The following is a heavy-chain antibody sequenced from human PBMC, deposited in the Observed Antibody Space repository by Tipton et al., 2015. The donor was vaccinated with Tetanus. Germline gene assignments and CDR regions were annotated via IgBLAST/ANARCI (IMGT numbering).Heavy chain of an antibody. CDR3: VRGRGLGAYSFGFEY. CDR2: ISRSGSS. D-gene: IGHD5-18*01. Sequence: TLSLTCTVSGGSFSLYYWNWVRQSPGKGLEWIGEISRSGSSSYSPSLKSRVTISVDTSKNQFSLRLRSVAAADTAVYYCVRGRGLGAYSFGFEYWGQGAQVIVSS. V-gene: IGHV4-34*01. J-gene: IGHJ4*02. CDR1: GGSFSLYY.